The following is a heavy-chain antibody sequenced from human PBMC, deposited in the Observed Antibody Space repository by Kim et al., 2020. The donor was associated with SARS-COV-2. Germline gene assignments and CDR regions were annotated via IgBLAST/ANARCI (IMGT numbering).Heavy chain of an antibody. CDR2: ISASGGNT. CDR1: GFTFSSSA. Sequence: GGSLRLSCAASGFTFSSSAISWVRQAPGKGLEWVSIISASGGNTNYADSVQGRFTISRDNSKDTVFLQMNSLRAEDTGMYYCAKRLRDDDHSGSGIYVEGNWGQGTLVTVSS. D-gene: IGHD3-10*01. V-gene: IGHV3-23*01. CDR3: AKRLRDDDHSGSGIYVEGN. J-gene: IGHJ4*02.